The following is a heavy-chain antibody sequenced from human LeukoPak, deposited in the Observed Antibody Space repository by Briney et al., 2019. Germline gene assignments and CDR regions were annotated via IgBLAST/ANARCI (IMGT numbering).Heavy chain of an antibody. CDR2: IYYSGST. V-gene: IGHV4-39*07. D-gene: IGHD3-22*01. J-gene: IGHJ4*02. CDR1: GGSISSSSYY. CDR3: ARGAGNYYDSSGYYPFPFDY. Sequence: PSETLSLTCTVSGGSISSSSYYWGWIRQPPGKGLEWIGSIYYSGSTYYNPSLKSRVTISVDTSKNQFSLKLSSVTAADTAVYYCARGAGNYYDSSGYYPFPFDYWGQGTLVTVSS.